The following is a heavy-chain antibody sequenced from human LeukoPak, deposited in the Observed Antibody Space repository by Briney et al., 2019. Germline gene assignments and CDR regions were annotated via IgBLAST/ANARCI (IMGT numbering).Heavy chain of an antibody. CDR1: GYTFTSYG. CDR2: ISAYNGNT. J-gene: IGHJ4*02. Sequence: ASVKVSCKASGYTFTSYGISWVRQAPGQELEWMGWISAYNGNTNYAQKLQGRVTMTTDTSTSTAYMELRSLRSDDTAVYYCARDGLRLGELSPTPDYWGQGTLVTVSS. D-gene: IGHD3-16*02. V-gene: IGHV1-18*01. CDR3: ARDGLRLGELSPTPDY.